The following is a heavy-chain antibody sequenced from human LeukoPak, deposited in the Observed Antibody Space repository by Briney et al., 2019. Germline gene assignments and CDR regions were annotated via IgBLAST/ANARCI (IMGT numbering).Heavy chain of an antibody. V-gene: IGHV3-48*03. CDR2: ISNSGNTI. J-gene: IGHJ4*02. CDR3: APSRDGSGWYLPAFDY. CDR1: GFTFSSYE. D-gene: IGHD6-19*01. Sequence: PGGSLRLSCTPSGFTFSSYEMNWVRQAPGKGLEWISYISNSGNTIFYADSVKGRFTISRDNGKNSLYLQMNSLRAEDTAVYYCAPSRDGSGWYLPAFDYWGQGTLVTVSS.